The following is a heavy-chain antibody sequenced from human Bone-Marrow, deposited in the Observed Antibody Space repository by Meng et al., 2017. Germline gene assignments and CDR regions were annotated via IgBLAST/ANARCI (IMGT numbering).Heavy chain of an antibody. CDR3: ASSWYYFDY. Sequence: GGSLRLSCAASGFTFSSYWMSWVRQAPGKGLEWVANIKQDGSEKYYVDSVKGRFTITRDNAKNSLYLQMNSMRAEDTAVYYCASSWYYFDYWGQGTLVTVSS. J-gene: IGHJ4*02. CDR2: IKQDGSEK. CDR1: GFTFSSYW. D-gene: IGHD1-1*01. V-gene: IGHV3-7*01.